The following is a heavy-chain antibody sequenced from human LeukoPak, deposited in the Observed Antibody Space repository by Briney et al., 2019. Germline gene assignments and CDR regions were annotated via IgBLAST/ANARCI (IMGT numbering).Heavy chain of an antibody. CDR3: ARDNAAMVTYYGMDV. J-gene: IGHJ6*02. CDR1: GYTFTGYY. CDR2: INPNSGGT. V-gene: IGHV1-2*02. D-gene: IGHD5-18*01. Sequence: ASVKVSCKASGYTFTGYYMHWVRQAPGQGLEWMGWINPNSGGTNYAQKFHGRVTMTRDTSISTAYMELSRLRSDDTAVYYCARDNAAMVTYYGMDVWGQGTTVTVSS.